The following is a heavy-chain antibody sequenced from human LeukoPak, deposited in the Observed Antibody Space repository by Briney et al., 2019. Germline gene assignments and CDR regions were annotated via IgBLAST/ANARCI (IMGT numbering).Heavy chain of an antibody. D-gene: IGHD3-22*01. CDR1: GFTFSSYA. CDR3: ARFDTDYYDSSGYLGY. V-gene: IGHV3-64*01. J-gene: IGHJ4*02. Sequence: PGGSLRLSCAASGFTFSSYAMHWVRQAPGKGLEYVSAISSNGGSTYYANSAKGRFTISRDNSKSTLYLQMGSLRAGDMAVYYCARFDTDYYDSSGYLGYWGQGTLVTVSS. CDR2: ISSNGGST.